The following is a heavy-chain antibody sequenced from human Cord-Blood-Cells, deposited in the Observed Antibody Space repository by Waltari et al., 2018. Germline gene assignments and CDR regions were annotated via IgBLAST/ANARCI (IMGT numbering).Heavy chain of an antibody. CDR2: IYYSGST. CDR3: ARRRGKDYYFDY. J-gene: IGHJ4*02. D-gene: IGHD1-1*01. CDR1: GGPISSYS. V-gene: IGHV4-59*08. Sequence: QVQLQESGPGLVKPSETLSLTCTVSGGPISSYSWSWIRQPPGKGLEWIGYIYYSGSTNYNPSLKSRVTISVDTSKNQFSLKLSSVTAADTAVYYCARRRGKDYYFDYWGQGTLVTVSS.